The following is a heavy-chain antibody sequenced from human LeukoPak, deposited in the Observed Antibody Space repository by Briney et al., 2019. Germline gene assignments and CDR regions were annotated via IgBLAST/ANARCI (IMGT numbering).Heavy chain of an antibody. Sequence: ASVKVSCKASGYTFTSYGISWVRQAPGQGLEWMGWISAYNGNTNYAQKLQGRVTMTTDTSTSTAYMELRSLRSDDTAVYYCAREPRYYYDSSGYYDYYYGMDVWGQGTTVTVSS. CDR2: ISAYNGNT. D-gene: IGHD3-22*01. J-gene: IGHJ6*02. CDR1: GYTFTSYG. V-gene: IGHV1-18*01. CDR3: AREPRYYYDSSGYYDYYYGMDV.